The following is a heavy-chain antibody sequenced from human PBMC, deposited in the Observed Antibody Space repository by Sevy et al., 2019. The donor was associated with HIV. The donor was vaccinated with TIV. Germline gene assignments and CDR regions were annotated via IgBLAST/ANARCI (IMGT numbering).Heavy chain of an antibody. CDR3: ARDSSVVGYFDY. V-gene: IGHV3-48*01. J-gene: IGHJ4*02. CDR1: GFTFSWES. Sequence: GGSLRLSCVASGFTFSWESMNWVRQAPGKGLEWISYISSGSRIIYYADSVKGRFTISRDNAKNSLYLQMNSLRAEDTAVYYCARDSSVVGYFDYWGQGSLVTVSS. CDR2: ISSGSRII. D-gene: IGHD3-3*02.